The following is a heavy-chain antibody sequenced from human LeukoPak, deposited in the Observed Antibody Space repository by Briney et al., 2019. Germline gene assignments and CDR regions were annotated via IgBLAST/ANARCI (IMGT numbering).Heavy chain of an antibody. CDR1: GYPLSTYE. D-gene: IGHD1-14*01. J-gene: IGHJ5*02. CDR2: VHPNSGNT. CDR3: TRGPRNDP. Sequence: ASVKVSCKASGYPLSTYEINWVRQAAGQGLEWMGWVHPNSGNTAYAQKFQGRVTMTRDTSISTAYMELSGLGSDDTAVYFCTRGPRNDPWGQGTLVTVSS. V-gene: IGHV1-8*01.